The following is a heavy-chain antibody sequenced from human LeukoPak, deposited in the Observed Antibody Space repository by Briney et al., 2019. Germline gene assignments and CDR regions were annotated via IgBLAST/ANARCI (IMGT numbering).Heavy chain of an antibody. CDR2: ISGGSGST. Sequence: GGSLRLSCAASGFTFSSYAMSWVRQAPGKGLAWVSTISGGSGSTYCADSVKGRFTISRDNSKNTLYLQMNSLRDEDTAVYYCAKHRFESGGYHSTDWGQGTLVAVSS. J-gene: IGHJ4*02. CDR3: AKHRFESGGYHSTD. V-gene: IGHV3-23*01. CDR1: GFTFSSYA. D-gene: IGHD3-22*01.